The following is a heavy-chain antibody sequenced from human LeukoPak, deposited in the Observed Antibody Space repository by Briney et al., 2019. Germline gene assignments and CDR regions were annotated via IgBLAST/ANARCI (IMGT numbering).Heavy chain of an antibody. CDR1: GGTFSTYA. CDR3: ARDRRAAAGYRSFDY. Sequence: GASVKVSCKASGGTFSTYAINWVRQAPGQGLEWMGGIIPIFGTANYAQKFQGRVTITADESTSTAYMELSSLRSEDTAVYYCARDRRAAAGYRSFDYWGQGTLVTVSS. J-gene: IGHJ4*02. V-gene: IGHV1-69*13. D-gene: IGHD6-13*01. CDR2: IIPIFGTA.